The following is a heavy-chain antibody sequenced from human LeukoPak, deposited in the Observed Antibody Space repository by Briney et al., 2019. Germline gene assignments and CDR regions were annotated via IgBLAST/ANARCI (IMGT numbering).Heavy chain of an antibody. V-gene: IGHV3-23*01. D-gene: IGHD2-15*01. J-gene: IGHJ4*02. CDR3: AKQLGYCSDGSCYFPY. CDR2: ISNNGGYT. CDR1: GFTFSSSA. Sequence: GGSLRHSCAASGFTFSSSAMSWVRQAPGKGLEWVSAISNNGGYTYYADSVQGRFTISRDNSKSTLCLQMNSLRAEDTAVYYCAKQLGYCSDGSCYFPYWGQGTLVTVSS.